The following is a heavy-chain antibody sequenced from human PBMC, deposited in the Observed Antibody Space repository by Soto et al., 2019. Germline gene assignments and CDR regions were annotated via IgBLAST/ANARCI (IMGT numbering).Heavy chain of an antibody. J-gene: IGHJ5*02. CDR2: INAGNGNT. CDR3: ARDRVSGATPHRAKYNWFDP. CDR1: GYTLTSYA. V-gene: IGHV1-3*01. D-gene: IGHD5-12*01. Sequence: SAEACSKDSGYTLTSYAMHWARHAHGKRLEWMGWINAGNGNTKYSQKFQGRVTITRDTSASTAYMELSSLRSEDTAVYYCARDRVSGATPHRAKYNWFDPWGQGTLVTVSS.